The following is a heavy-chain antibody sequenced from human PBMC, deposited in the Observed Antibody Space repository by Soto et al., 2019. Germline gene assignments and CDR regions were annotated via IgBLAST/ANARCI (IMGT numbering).Heavy chain of an antibody. CDR3: ARSGSYSWLPY. CDR1: GFTFSSYA. V-gene: IGHV3-23*01. D-gene: IGHD1-26*01. CDR2: ISPSGDT. Sequence: GGSLRLSCAASGFTFSSYALGWVRQAPGRGLEWVSSISPSGDTYYADSVKGRFTLSRDNSKNTVYLQMNSLKAEDTALYFCARSGSYSWLPYWGQGTLVTVSS. J-gene: IGHJ4*02.